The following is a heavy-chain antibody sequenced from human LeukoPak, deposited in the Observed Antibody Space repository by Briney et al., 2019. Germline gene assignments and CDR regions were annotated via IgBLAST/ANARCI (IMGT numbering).Heavy chain of an antibody. V-gene: IGHV3-53*01. Sequence: PGGSLRLSCAASGFTVSSNYMNWVRQAPGKGLEWVSFIYTDGGTYYADSVKGRFTISRDNSKNTLYLQMNSLRAEDTAVYYCAAIRRGRWFDPWGQGTLVTVSS. CDR1: GFTVSSNY. CDR2: IYTDGGT. J-gene: IGHJ5*02. D-gene: IGHD2-2*02. CDR3: AAIRRGRWFDP.